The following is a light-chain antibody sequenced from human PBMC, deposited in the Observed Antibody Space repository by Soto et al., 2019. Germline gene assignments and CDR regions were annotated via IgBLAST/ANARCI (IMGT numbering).Light chain of an antibody. CDR2: EVD. CDR1: SSYVGAYNY. CDR3: CSYADTYVE. Sequence: QSALTQPRSVSGSPGQSVAISCTGTSSYVGAYNYVSWYQQHPGKAPKLMIYEVDKRPSGVPDRFSGSKSGNTASLTISGLQAEDEADYYCCSYADTYVELGGGTKVTVL. J-gene: IGLJ2*01. V-gene: IGLV2-11*01.